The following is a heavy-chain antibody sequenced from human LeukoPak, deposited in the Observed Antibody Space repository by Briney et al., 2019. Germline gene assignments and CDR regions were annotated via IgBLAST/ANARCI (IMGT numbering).Heavy chain of an antibody. V-gene: IGHV1-46*01. D-gene: IGHD6-19*01. CDR2: INPSGGST. J-gene: IGHJ4*02. Sequence: ASVKVSCKASGYTFTSYYMHWVRQAPGQGLEWMGIINPSGGSTSYAQKFQGRVTITRDTSASTAYMELSSLRFEDMAVYYCARVVKYSSGPLTDLLPYYFDYWGQGTLVTVSS. CDR3: ARVVKYSSGPLTDLLPYYFDY. CDR1: GYTFTSYY.